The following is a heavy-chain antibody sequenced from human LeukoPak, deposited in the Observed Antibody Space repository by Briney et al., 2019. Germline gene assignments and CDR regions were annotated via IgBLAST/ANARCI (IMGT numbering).Heavy chain of an antibody. CDR2: IKQDGSEK. CDR3: ARDQDAYSSGWYGVFDY. J-gene: IGHJ4*02. Sequence: PGGSLRLSCAASGFTFSSYWMSWVRQAPGKGLEWVANIKQDGSEKNYVDSVKGRFTISRDNAKNSLYLQVNSLRAEDTAVYYCARDQDAYSSGWYGVFDYWGQGTLVTVSS. V-gene: IGHV3-7*05. CDR1: GFTFSSYW. D-gene: IGHD6-19*01.